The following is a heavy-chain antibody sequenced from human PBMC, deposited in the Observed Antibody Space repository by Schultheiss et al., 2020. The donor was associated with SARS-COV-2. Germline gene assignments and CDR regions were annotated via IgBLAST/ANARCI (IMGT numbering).Heavy chain of an antibody. V-gene: IGHV4-59*12. CDR1: GGSINSYY. CDR3: ASGWSGSYVA. CDR2: IHYSGSG. D-gene: IGHD1-26*01. Sequence: SETLSLTCTVSGGSINSYYWSWIRQPPGKGLEWIGYIHYSGSGNYNPSLKSRVTISVDTSKIQFSLKLKSVTAEDTAVYYCASGWSGSYVAWGQGTLVTVSS. J-gene: IGHJ5*02.